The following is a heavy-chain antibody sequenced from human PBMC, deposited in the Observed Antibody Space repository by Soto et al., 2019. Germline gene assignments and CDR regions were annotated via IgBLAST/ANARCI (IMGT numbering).Heavy chain of an antibody. J-gene: IGHJ6*02. CDR3: ARSEGTQWLALFLSYSYYGTDG. V-gene: IGHV3-48*02. Sequence: GGSLRLSCAASGFTFSSYSMNWVRQAPGKGLEWVSYISSSSSTIYYADSVKGRFTISRDNAKNSLYLQMNSLRDEDTAVYYCARSEGTQWLALFLSYSYYGTDGWCQGLTVTVSS. CDR1: GFTFSSYS. CDR2: ISSSSSTI. D-gene: IGHD6-19*01.